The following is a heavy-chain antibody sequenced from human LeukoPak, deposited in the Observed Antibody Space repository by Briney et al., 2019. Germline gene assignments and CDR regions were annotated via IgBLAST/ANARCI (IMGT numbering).Heavy chain of an antibody. CDR2: ISTSGST. CDR3: ARDLRRRVTAIGYGPNEYYYYMDV. CDR1: GGSINSYY. Sequence: SETLSLTCTVSGGSINSYYWSWIRQAPGKGLEWIGRISTSGSTNYNPSLKSRVTMSVDTSKNQFSLKLSSVTAADTAVYYCARDLRRRVTAIGYGPNEYYYYMDVWGKGTTVTISS. V-gene: IGHV4-4*07. J-gene: IGHJ6*03. D-gene: IGHD4/OR15-4a*01.